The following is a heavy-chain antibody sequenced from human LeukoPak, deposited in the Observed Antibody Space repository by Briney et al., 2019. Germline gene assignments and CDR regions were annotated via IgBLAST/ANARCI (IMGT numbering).Heavy chain of an antibody. CDR3: ARGLRSLDY. J-gene: IGHJ4*02. CDR1: GGSITSYC. V-gene: IGHV4-4*07. Sequence: PSETLSLTCTVSGGSITSYCWSWIRQPAGKGLEWIGRIYSSGSTNHNPSLKSRVTMSIDTSKNQFSLTLSSVTAADTAVYYCARGLRSLDYWGQGTLVTVSS. D-gene: IGHD5-12*01. CDR2: IYSSGST.